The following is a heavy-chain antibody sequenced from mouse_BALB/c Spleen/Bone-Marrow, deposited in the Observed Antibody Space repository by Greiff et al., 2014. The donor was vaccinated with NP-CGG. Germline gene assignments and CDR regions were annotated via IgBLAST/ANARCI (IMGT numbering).Heavy chain of an antibody. V-gene: IGHV1-9*01. CDR1: GYTFSNYW. Sequence: VQLQQSGAELMKPGASVKISCEATGYTFSNYWMEWVKQRPGHGLEWIGEILPGSGSTNYNEKFTGKATFTADTSSNTAYLQLSSLTSADSAVYYCASGDYFDYWGQGTTLTVSS. CDR2: ILPGSGST. CDR3: ASGDYFDY. J-gene: IGHJ2*01.